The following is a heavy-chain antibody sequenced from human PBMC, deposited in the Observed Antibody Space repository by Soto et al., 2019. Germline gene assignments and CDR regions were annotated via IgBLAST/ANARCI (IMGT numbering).Heavy chain of an antibody. V-gene: IGHV4-59*06. CDR3: AKGYGVWGQWLAFDY. Sequence: SVTLSLTCTVSGGSISSYYWSWFRQPPGKGLEWIGYIYYSGSTYYNPSLKSRVTISVDTSKNQFSLKLSSVTAADTAVYYCAKGYGVWGQWLAFDYWGQGTLVTVSS. J-gene: IGHJ4*02. CDR2: IYYSGST. D-gene: IGHD6-19*01. CDR1: GGSISSYY.